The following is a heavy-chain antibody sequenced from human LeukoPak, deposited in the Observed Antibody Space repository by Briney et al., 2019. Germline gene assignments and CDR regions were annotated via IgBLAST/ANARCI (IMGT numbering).Heavy chain of an antibody. J-gene: IGHJ5*02. V-gene: IGHV3-30*04. CDR1: GFTFSSYA. CDR2: IPYDGSNK. D-gene: IGHD6-13*01. CDR3: ARAGIAAAGTRWFDP. Sequence: GGSLRLSCAASGFTFSSYAMHWVRQAPGKGLEWVAVIPYDGSNKYYADSVKGRFTISRDNSKNTLYLQMNSLRAEDTAVYYCARAGIAAAGTRWFDPWGQGTLVTVSS.